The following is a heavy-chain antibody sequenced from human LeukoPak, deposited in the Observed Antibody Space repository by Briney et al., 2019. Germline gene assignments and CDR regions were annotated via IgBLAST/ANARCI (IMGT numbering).Heavy chain of an antibody. Sequence: AGGSLRLSCAASGFTFRIYAMTWVRQAPGKGPEWVSGIGASGATFYADSVKGRFTISRDNSRNTLHLQMNSLRTEDTAVYYCAKNYHDNTAYFSWAFDKWGQGTMVTLSS. V-gene: IGHV3-23*01. D-gene: IGHD3-22*01. CDR3: AKNYHDNTAYFSWAFDK. J-gene: IGHJ3*02. CDR1: GFTFRIYA. CDR2: IGASGAT.